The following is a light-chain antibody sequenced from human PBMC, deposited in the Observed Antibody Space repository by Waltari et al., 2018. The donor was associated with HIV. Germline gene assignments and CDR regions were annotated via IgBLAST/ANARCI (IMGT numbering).Light chain of an antibody. CDR3: CSYAGGNTYV. CDR1: SSDVGGYKH. J-gene: IGLJ1*01. Sequence: QSALTQPAPVSGPPGQSITIPCPGTSSDVGGYKHGSWYQQYPGTAPKLMIYEVTIRPSGVSDRVSGSKSGDTASLTISGLQAEDEADYYCCSYAGGNTYVFGSGTKVTVL. V-gene: IGLV2-23*02. CDR2: EVT.